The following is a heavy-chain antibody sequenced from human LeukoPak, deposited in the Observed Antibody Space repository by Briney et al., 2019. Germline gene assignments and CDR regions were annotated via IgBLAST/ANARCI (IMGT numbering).Heavy chain of an antibody. D-gene: IGHD3-22*01. CDR2: ISSSSSYI. Sequence: GGSLRLSCAVSGFTFSNSEMNWVRQAPGKGLEWVSSISSSSSYIYYADSVKGRFTISRDNAKNSLYPQMNSLRAEDTAVYYCARDQYYDSSGYDYWGQGTLVTVSS. CDR1: GFTFSNSE. V-gene: IGHV3-21*04. CDR3: ARDQYYDSSGYDY. J-gene: IGHJ4*02.